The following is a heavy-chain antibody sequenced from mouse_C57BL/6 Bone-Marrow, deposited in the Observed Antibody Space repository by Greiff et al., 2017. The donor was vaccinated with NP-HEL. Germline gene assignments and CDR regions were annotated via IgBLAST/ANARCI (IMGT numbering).Heavy chain of an antibody. CDR1: GYTFTSYW. Sequence: VQLQQPGTELVKPGASVKLSCKASGYTFTSYWMHWVKQRPGQGLEWIGNINPSNGGTNYNEKFKSKATLTVDKSSSTAYMQLSSLTSEDSAVYYCARGPNTVVATRGAMDYWGQGTSVTVSS. D-gene: IGHD1-1*01. CDR2: INPSNGGT. V-gene: IGHV1-53*01. CDR3: ARGPNTVVATRGAMDY. J-gene: IGHJ4*01.